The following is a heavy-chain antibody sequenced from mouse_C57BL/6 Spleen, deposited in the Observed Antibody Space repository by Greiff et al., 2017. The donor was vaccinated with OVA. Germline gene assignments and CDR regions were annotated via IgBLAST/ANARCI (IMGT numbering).Heavy chain of an antibody. V-gene: IGHV1-82*01. CDR3: ARTHYYGSYYYAMDY. Sequence: VKLMESGPELVKPGASVKISCKASGYAFSSSWMNWVKQRPGKGLEWIGRIYPGDGDTNYNGKFKGKATLTADKSSSTAYMQLSSLTSEDSAVYFCARTHYYGSYYYAMDYWGQGTSVTVSS. CDR1: GYAFSSSW. CDR2: IYPGDGDT. D-gene: IGHD1-1*01. J-gene: IGHJ4*01.